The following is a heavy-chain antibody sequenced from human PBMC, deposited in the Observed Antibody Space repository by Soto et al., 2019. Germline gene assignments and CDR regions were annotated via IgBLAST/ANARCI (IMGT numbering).Heavy chain of an antibody. J-gene: IGHJ6*02. CDR1: GNTFTGYY. CDR3: VRAFVDTAMVYYYYGMDV. D-gene: IGHD5-18*01. Sequence: GASVKVSSKASGNTFTGYYMHWVRQAPEQGREWMGWINPNSGGTNYAQMFQGWVTMTRDTSISTAYMELSRLRSDDTAVYYCVRAFVDTAMVYYYYGMDVWGQGTTVTVSS. CDR2: INPNSGGT. V-gene: IGHV1-2*04.